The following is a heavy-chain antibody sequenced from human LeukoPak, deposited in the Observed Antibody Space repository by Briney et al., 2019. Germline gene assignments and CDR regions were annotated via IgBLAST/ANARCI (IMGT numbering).Heavy chain of an antibody. CDR2: INHSGST. CDR1: GGSFSGYY. Sequence: SETLSLTCAVYGGSFSGYYWSWIRQPPGKGLEWIGEINHSGSTNYNPSLKSRVTIPVDTSKNQFSLKLSSVTAADTAVYYCARDLRYCSSTSCYGSYYYYGMDVWGQGTTVTVSS. CDR3: ARDLRYCSSTSCYGSYYYYGMDV. D-gene: IGHD2-2*01. V-gene: IGHV4-34*01. J-gene: IGHJ6*02.